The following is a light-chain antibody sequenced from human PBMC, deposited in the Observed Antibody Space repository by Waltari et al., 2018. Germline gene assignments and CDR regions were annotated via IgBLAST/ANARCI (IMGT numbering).Light chain of an antibody. Sequence: QPALPQPASVSGSPGQSITIPSPGTTRYVAYNNHVCWFQKHPDQVPKPIIYAVSKRPSGVSDRFSGSKSGNTASLTISGLQAEDEADYYCLSYAATVSFGFGGGTKLTVL. CDR2: AVS. CDR3: LSYAATVSFG. V-gene: IGLV2-23*02. J-gene: IGLJ2*01. CDR1: TRYVAYNNH.